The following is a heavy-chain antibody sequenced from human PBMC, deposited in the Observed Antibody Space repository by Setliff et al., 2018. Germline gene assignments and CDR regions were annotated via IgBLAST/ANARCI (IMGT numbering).Heavy chain of an antibody. Sequence: SEXXSLXXXVXGXXLXGDYGXRSXXPPGKGLEGSGEINHSGSTNYNPSXXSXVTISVDTSKNQFSLKLSPVTAXDPXXXFCAXXXXXXXXXXTCPLIDYWGQGTLVTVSS. D-gene: IGHD2-2*01. CDR1: GXXLXGDY. CDR2: INHSGST. J-gene: IGHJ4*02. V-gene: IGHV4-34*01. CDR3: AXXXXXXXXXXTCPLIDY.